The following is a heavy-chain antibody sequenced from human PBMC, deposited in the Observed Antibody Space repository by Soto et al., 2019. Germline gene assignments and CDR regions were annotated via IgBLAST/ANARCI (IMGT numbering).Heavy chain of an antibody. J-gene: IGHJ5*02. CDR3: ARVVAAAGEGWFDP. CDR2: ISAYNGNT. Sequence: ASVKVSCKASGYTFTGYYMHWVRQAPGQGLEWMGWISAYNGNTNYAQKLQGRVTMTTDTSTSTAYMELRSLRSDDTAVYYCARVVAAAGEGWFDPWGQGTLVTVS. V-gene: IGHV1-18*04. D-gene: IGHD6-13*01. CDR1: GYTFTGYY.